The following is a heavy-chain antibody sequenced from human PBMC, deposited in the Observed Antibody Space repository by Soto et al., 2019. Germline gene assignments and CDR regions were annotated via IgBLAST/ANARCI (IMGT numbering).Heavy chain of an antibody. CDR1: GGSISSGGYY. Sequence: SETLSLTCTVSGGSISSGGYYWSWIRQHPGKGLEWIGYIYYSGSTYYNPSLKSRVTISVDTSKNQFSLKLSSVTAADTAVYYCARVQGFAALHSSSAHFDYWGQGTLVTVSS. D-gene: IGHD6-13*01. CDR3: ARVQGFAALHSSSAHFDY. J-gene: IGHJ4*02. V-gene: IGHV4-31*03. CDR2: IYYSGST.